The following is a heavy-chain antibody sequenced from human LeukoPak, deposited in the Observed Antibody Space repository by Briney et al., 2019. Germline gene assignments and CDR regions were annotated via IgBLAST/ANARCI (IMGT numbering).Heavy chain of an antibody. CDR3: ARETTGYYYGMDV. V-gene: IGHV1-2*02. CDR2: INPNSGGT. Sequence: ASVKVSCKASGYTFTGYCMHWVRQAPGQGLEWMGWINPNSGGTNYAQKFQGRVTMTRDTSISTAYMELSRLRSDDTAVYYCARETTGYYYGMDVWGQGTTVTVSS. J-gene: IGHJ6*02. D-gene: IGHD4-17*01. CDR1: GYTFTGYC.